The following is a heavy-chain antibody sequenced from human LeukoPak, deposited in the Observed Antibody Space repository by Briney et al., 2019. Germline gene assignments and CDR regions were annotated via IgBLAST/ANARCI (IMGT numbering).Heavy chain of an antibody. Sequence: GGSLRLSCAASGFTFSSYAMHWVRQAPGKGLEWVAVISYDGSNKYYADSVKGRFTISRDNSKNTLYLQMNSLRAEDTAVYYCASPAIRFLEWLPMDVWGKGTTVTVSS. V-gene: IGHV3-30-3*01. D-gene: IGHD3-3*01. CDR2: ISYDGSNK. J-gene: IGHJ6*03. CDR1: GFTFSSYA. CDR3: ASPAIRFLEWLPMDV.